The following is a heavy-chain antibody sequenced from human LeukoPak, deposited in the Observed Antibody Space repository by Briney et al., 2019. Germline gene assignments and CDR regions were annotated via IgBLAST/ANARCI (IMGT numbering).Heavy chain of an antibody. V-gene: IGHV3-23*01. J-gene: IGHJ3*02. CDR2: ISDTRT. Sequence: GGSLRLSCAASGFTFSTNPMSWVRQAPGNGLEWVSAISDTRTYYADAVKGRFTISRDNSKNTVFLQMNSLRAEDTAVYYCVKEHVDRAFTRSFEIWGQGTVVTVSS. D-gene: IGHD3-10*01. CDR3: VKEHVDRAFTRSFEI. CDR1: GFTFSTNP.